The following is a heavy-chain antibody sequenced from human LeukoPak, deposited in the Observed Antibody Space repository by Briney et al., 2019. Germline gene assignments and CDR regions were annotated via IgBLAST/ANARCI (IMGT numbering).Heavy chain of an antibody. V-gene: IGHV3-23*01. J-gene: IGHJ4*02. CDR3: AKDHLPGIVVADRDY. CDR2: ISGSGGST. Sequence: GGTLRLSCAASGFTFSSYGMIWVRQAPGKGLEWVSGISGSGGSTYYADSVKGRFTISRDNSKNTLYLQINSLRAEDTAVYYCAKDHLPGIVVADRDYWGQGTLVTVSS. CDR1: GFTFSSYG. D-gene: IGHD6-19*01.